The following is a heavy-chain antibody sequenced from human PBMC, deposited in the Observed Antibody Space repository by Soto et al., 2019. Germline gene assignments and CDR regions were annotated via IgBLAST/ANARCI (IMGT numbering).Heavy chain of an antibody. Sequence: GRCLRFSCAPSAFTFSDHWMSWFRQAPGKGLEWVAYMNQDGGEEWCVDSVKVRFTISRDNAKNSLFLQLNSLRAEDTAVYYCATRSGGGGAFDFWGQGTTVTVSS. J-gene: IGHJ3*01. D-gene: IGHD3-10*01. V-gene: IGHV3-7*01. CDR2: MNQDGGEE. CDR1: AFTFSDHW. CDR3: ATRSGGGGAFDF.